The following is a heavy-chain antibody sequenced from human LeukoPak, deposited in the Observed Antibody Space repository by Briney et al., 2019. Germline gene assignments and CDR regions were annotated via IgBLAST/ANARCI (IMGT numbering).Heavy chain of an antibody. CDR3: AKVFPPIFGVVIAPNDY. J-gene: IGHJ4*02. Sequence: GGSLRPSCAASGFTFSSYAMSWVRQAPGKGLEWVSAISGSGGSTYYADSVKGRFTISRDNSKNTLYLQMNSLRAEDTAVYYCAKVFPPIFGVVIAPNDYWGQGTLVTVSS. CDR1: GFTFSSYA. V-gene: IGHV3-23*01. D-gene: IGHD3-3*01. CDR2: ISGSGGST.